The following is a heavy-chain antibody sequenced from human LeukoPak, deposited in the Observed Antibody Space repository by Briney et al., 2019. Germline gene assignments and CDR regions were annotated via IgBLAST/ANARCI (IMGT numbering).Heavy chain of an antibody. Sequence: PGESLKISCKGSGYSFPNYWIGWVRQMPGKGLEWLGILYPGDSDTRYSPSFQGQVTISADRSISTAYLQWSSLKASDTAMYYCASRLRERFDSGGQGTLVTVSS. CDR2: LYPGDSDT. CDR1: GYSFPNYW. D-gene: IGHD5-12*01. CDR3: ASRLRERFDS. V-gene: IGHV5-51*01. J-gene: IGHJ4*02.